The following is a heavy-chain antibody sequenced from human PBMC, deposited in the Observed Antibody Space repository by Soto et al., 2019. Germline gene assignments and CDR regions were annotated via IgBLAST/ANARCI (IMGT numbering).Heavy chain of an antibody. V-gene: IGHV3-23*01. Sequence: EVQLLESGGGLVQPGGSLRLFCTASGFTFTAYAMSWVRHAPGKGPEWVSSINTAEGGTNYAESVKGRFTISRDNSKNTLYLQMDSLRAEDTAMYYCAKNYQFDSWGQGTMVIVSS. J-gene: IGHJ4*02. CDR3: AKNYQFDS. D-gene: IGHD2-2*01. CDR2: INTAEGGT. CDR1: GFTFTAYA.